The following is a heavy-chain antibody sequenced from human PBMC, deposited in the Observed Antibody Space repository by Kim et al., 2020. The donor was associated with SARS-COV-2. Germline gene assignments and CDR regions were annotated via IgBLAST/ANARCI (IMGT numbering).Heavy chain of an antibody. CDR2: INPSGGST. Sequence: ASVKVSCKASGYTFTSYYMHWVRQAPGQGLEWMGIINPSGGSTSYAQKFQGRVTMTRDTSTSTVYMELSSLRSEDTAVYYCAREHYGGNLHYYYGMDVWGQGTTVTVSS. CDR3: AREHYGGNLHYYYGMDV. D-gene: IGHD4-17*01. J-gene: IGHJ6*02. V-gene: IGHV1-46*01. CDR1: GYTFTSYY.